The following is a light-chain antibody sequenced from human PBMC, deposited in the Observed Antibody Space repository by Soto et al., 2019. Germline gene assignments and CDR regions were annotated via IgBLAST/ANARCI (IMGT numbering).Light chain of an antibody. V-gene: IGKV3-11*01. CDR3: QQRSNWR. CDR2: DAS. Sequence: EIVLTQSPATLSLSPGGRATLSCRASQSVSLSLAWYQQRPGQAPRLLIYDASKRASGIPARFSGSGSGTDFTLTISSLEPEDFAVYYCQQRSNWRFGQGTRLEIK. J-gene: IGKJ5*01. CDR1: QSVSLS.